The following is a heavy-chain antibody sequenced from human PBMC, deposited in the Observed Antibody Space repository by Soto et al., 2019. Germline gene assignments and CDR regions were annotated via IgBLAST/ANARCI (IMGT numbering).Heavy chain of an antibody. V-gene: IGHV1-18*01. CDR3: ARGGQYRYFDY. J-gene: IGHJ4*02. CDR2: ISPYNGDT. Sequence: QVQLVQSGAEVKKPGASVKVSCTTSGYTFTLFGITWVRQAPGQGLEWMGWISPYNGDTKYAEKLEGRVTLTTDTSTDTAYMELTSLTSDEPAEYYCARGGQYRYFDYWGQGTLVTVSS. D-gene: IGHD2-2*02. CDR1: GYTFTLFG.